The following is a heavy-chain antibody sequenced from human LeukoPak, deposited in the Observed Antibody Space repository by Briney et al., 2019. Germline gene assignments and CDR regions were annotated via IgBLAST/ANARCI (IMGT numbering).Heavy chain of an antibody. D-gene: IGHD6-13*01. Sequence: PGGSLRLSCAASGFTFDDYAMRWVRQAPGKGLEWVSGISWNSGSIGYADSVKGRFTISRDNAKNSLYLQMNSLRAEDTALYYCAKDMSDSSSWSFSSFDYWGQGTLVTVSS. CDR2: ISWNSGSI. J-gene: IGHJ4*02. CDR1: GFTFDDYA. V-gene: IGHV3-9*01. CDR3: AKDMSDSSSWSFSSFDY.